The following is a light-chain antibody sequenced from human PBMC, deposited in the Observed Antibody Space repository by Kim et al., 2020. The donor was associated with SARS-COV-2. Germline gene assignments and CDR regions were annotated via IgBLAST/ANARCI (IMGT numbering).Light chain of an antibody. J-gene: IGKJ2*01. Sequence: EVVLTQSPVTLSVSPGESATLSCRASESVSLYLAWYQQRPGQAPRLLIYGASIRATGIPANFSGSGSGTDFTLTITSLQSEDFALYYCHQYNDWPHTFGQGTKLEI. CDR1: ESVSLY. CDR3: HQYNDWPHT. V-gene: IGKV3-15*01. CDR2: GAS.